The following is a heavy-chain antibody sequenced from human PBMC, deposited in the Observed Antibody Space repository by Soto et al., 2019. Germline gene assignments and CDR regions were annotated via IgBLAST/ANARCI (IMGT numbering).Heavy chain of an antibody. CDR2: INSDGSTT. Sequence: EVQLVESGGGLVQPGGSLRLSCAASGFTFSSHWMHWVRQVPGKGLVWVSRINSDGSTTTYADSVKGRFTISRDNANNTLYLQMYSLRAEDTAVYSCARGQEGGSYFLAFDIWGQGTMVTVSS. CDR3: ARGQEGGSYFLAFDI. V-gene: IGHV3-74*01. D-gene: IGHD1-26*01. J-gene: IGHJ3*02. CDR1: GFTFSSHW.